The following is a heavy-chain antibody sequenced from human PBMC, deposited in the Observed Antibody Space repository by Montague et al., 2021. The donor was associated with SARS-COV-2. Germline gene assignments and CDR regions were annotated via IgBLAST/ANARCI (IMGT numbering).Heavy chain of an antibody. Sequence: SETLSLTCSVPGYFISTGYYWGWIRQSPGKGLEWIGSNYLYGNAYYNPSLNSRVTISLDTSNNQFSLRLTSVTTSDTAVYYCARGRVTRAGFDYWGQGIRVIVSS. V-gene: IGHV4-38-2*02. CDR1: GYFISTGYY. J-gene: IGHJ4*02. D-gene: IGHD2-21*02. CDR2: NYLYGNA. CDR3: ARGRVTRAGFDY.